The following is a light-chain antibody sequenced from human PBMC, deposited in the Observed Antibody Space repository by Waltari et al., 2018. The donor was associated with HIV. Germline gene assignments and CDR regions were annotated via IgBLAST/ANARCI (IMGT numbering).Light chain of an antibody. CDR1: SSNIGAPYA. Sequence: QSVLTQPPSVSGAPGPRVTISCSGSSSNIGAPYAVTSYQQLPGVAPKLLIYASTKRPSGVPDRFSGSRSCTSASLAITGLQPEDEAGYYCQSYDSGLSASVFGGGTQLTVL. V-gene: IGLV1-40*01. CDR2: AST. J-gene: IGLJ2*01. CDR3: QSYDSGLSASV.